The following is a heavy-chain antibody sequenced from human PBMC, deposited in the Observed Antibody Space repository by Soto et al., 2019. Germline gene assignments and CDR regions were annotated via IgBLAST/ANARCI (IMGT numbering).Heavy chain of an antibody. CDR3: VRGTPTPGLDI. D-gene: IGHD1-1*01. V-gene: IGHV4-4*07. CDR1: GGSINNYY. CDR2: MYITGTT. J-gene: IGHJ6*02. Sequence: GGSINNYYWTWIRQPAGKGLEWIGRMYITGTTNYNPSLKSRVTMSLDTSKNQFSLKLTSVTAADTAVYYCVRGTPTPGLDIWGRGTTVTVSS.